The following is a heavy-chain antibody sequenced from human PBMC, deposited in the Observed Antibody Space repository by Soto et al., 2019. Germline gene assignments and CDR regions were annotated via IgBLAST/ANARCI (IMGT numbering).Heavy chain of an antibody. Sequence: LPTTVSGGSIRSRGNYWSWIRKHPGKCLEWIGYIYYSGGTYYNPSLKSRVTISVDTSKTQFSLKLSSVTAADTAVYYCASDLKPDGDGGCGPAVLGYWGQGTLV. CDR2: IYYSGGT. D-gene: IGHD2-21*01. J-gene: IGHJ4*02. CDR1: GGSIRSRGNY. V-gene: IGHV4-31*03. CDR3: ASDLKPDGDGGCGPAVLGY.